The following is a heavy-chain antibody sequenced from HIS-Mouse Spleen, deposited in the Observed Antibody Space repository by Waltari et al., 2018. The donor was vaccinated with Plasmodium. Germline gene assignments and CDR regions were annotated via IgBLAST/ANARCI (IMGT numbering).Heavy chain of an antibody. J-gene: IGHJ4*02. Sequence: VQMVASGGGVIYPGRSLRLSCAATVFISSRHGMHWVRQAPGKGLEWVAVISYDGSNKYYADSVKGRFTISRDNSKNTLYLQMNSLRAEDTAVYYCAKDRRSSSWYVDYWGQGTLVTVSS. D-gene: IGHD6-13*01. CDR3: AKDRRSSSWYVDY. CDR1: VFISSRHG. V-gene: IGHV3-30*18. CDR2: ISYDGSNK.